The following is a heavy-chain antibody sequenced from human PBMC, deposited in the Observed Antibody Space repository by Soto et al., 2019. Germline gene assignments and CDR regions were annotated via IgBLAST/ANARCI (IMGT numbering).Heavy chain of an antibody. CDR1: GFTFSSYA. CDR3: AKVLDVVVVVAALGY. J-gene: IGHJ4*02. CDR2: ISGSGVGT. D-gene: IGHD2-15*01. V-gene: IGHV3-23*01. Sequence: GGSLRLSCAASGFTFSSYAMSWVRQAPGKGLEWVSGISGSGVGTYYADSVKGRFTISRDKSKNTLYLQMSSLRTEDTAVYYCAKVLDVVVVVAALGYWGQGTLVTVSS.